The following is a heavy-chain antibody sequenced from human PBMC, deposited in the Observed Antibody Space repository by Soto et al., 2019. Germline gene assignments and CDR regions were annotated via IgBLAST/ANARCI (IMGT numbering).Heavy chain of an antibody. CDR2: IIPIFGTA. J-gene: IGHJ4*02. D-gene: IGHD2-15*01. Sequence: SVKVSCKASGYTFTSYYMHWVRQAPGQGLEWMGGIIPIFGTANYAQKFQGRVTITADKSTSTAYMELSSLRSEDTAVYYCARDSGGSYGDFDYWGQGTLVTVSS. CDR1: GYTFTSYY. V-gene: IGHV1-69*06. CDR3: ARDSGGSYGDFDY.